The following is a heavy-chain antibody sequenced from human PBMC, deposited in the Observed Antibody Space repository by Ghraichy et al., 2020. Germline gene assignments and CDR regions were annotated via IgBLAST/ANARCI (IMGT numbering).Heavy chain of an antibody. CDR3: ARPPRPYYYDSSGYEDAFDI. Sequence: GESLNISCKGSGYSFTSYWIGWVRQMPGKGLEWMGIIYPGDSDTRYSPSFQGQVNISADKSISTAYLQWSSLKASDTAMYYCARPPRPYYYDSSGYEDAFDIWGQGTMVTVSS. CDR2: IYPGDSDT. CDR1: GYSFTSYW. V-gene: IGHV5-51*01. J-gene: IGHJ3*02. D-gene: IGHD3-22*01.